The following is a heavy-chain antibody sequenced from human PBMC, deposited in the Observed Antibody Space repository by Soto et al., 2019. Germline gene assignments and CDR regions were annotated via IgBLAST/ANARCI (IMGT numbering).Heavy chain of an antibody. CDR1: GYTFTSYG. J-gene: IGHJ5*02. D-gene: IGHD2-21*01. V-gene: IGHV1-18*01. Sequence: QVQLVQSGAEVKKPGASVKVSCKASGYTFTSYGISWVRQAPGQGLEWMGRTSAYNGNTNSAQKLQGRVTMTTDTPTSTAYMELRRLRAGDTAVYYCARVVRALGPWFDPWGQGTLVTVPS. CDR3: ARVVRALGPWFDP. CDR2: TSAYNGNT.